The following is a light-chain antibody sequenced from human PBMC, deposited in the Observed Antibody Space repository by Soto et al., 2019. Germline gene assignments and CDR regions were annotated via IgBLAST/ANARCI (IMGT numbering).Light chain of an antibody. V-gene: IGKV3-15*01. CDR3: QQYNDWPLT. CDR1: QSVSSN. J-gene: IGKJ4*01. Sequence: EIVLAQYPGTLSLSPGERAPLSCRASQSVSSNLAWFQQKRGQAPRLLIYGASTRATGIPARFSGSGSGTEFTLTIGSLQSEDFAVYYCQQYNDWPLTFGGGTKVDIK. CDR2: GAS.